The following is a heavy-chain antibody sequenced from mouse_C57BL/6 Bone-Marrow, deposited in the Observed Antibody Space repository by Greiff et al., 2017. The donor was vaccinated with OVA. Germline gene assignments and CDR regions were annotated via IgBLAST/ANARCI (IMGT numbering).Heavy chain of an antibody. CDR1: GYTFTSYG. V-gene: IGHV1-81*01. J-gene: IGHJ4*01. D-gene: IGHD1-1*01. CDR2: IYPRSGNT. Sequence: VKLQQSGAELARPGASVKLSCKASGYTFTSYGISWVKQRTGQGLEWIGEIYPRSGNTYYNEKFKGKATLTADKSSSTAYMELRSLTSEDSAVYFCARWITTVAPYAMDYWGQGTSVTVSS. CDR3: ARWITTVAPYAMDY.